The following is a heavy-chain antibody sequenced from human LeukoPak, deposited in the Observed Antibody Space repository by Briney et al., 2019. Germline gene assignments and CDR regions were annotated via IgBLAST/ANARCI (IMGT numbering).Heavy chain of an antibody. V-gene: IGHV3-30*03. D-gene: IGHD5-18*01. CDR3: ATKWEPQLWTSPFDY. CDR2: ISYDGSNK. CDR1: GFTFSSYG. J-gene: IGHJ4*02. Sequence: VQPGRSLRLSCAASGFTFSSYGMHWVRQAPGKGLEWVAVISYDGSNKYYADSVKGRFTISRDNSKNTLYLQMNSLRAEDTAVYYCATKWEPQLWTSPFDYWGQGTLVTVSS.